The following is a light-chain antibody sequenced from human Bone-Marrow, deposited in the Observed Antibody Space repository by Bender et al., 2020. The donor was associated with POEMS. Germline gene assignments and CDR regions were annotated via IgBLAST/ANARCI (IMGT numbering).Light chain of an antibody. CDR1: SSNIGAHA. J-gene: IGLJ3*02. V-gene: IGLV1-44*01. Sequence: QSVLTQPPSASGTPGQRVTISCSGGSSNIGAHAVNWYQHLPGTAPKLLIYSSHRRPSEVPDRFSGSRSGTSASLAISGLQSEDEADYSCAVWDDSLSSWVFGGGTKLTVL. CDR3: AVWDDSLSSWV. CDR2: SSH.